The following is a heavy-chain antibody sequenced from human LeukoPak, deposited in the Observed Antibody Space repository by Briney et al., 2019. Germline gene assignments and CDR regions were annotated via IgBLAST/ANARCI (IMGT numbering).Heavy chain of an antibody. CDR3: ARPIRYFDWVRGQDWFDP. V-gene: IGHV4-59*08. Sequence: PSETLSLTCTVSGGSISSYYWSWIRQPPGKGLEWIGYIYYSGSTNYNPSLKSRVTISVDTSKNQFSLKLSSVTAADTAVYYCARPIRYFDWVRGQDWFDPWGQGTLVTVFS. D-gene: IGHD3-9*01. J-gene: IGHJ5*02. CDR2: IYYSGST. CDR1: GGSISSYY.